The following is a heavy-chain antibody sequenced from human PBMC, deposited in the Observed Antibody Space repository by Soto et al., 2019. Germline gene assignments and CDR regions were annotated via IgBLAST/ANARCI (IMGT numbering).Heavy chain of an antibody. J-gene: IGHJ6*02. CDR1: GYTFTRSG. CDR2: ISTYNGDT. D-gene: IGHD5-12*01. Sequence: QVQLVQSGAEVKKPGASVKVSCKASGYTFTRSGISWVRQAPGQVLEWMGWISTYNGDTNYAQTFQGRVTMTTDTSTSTVYMELRSLRSDDTAVYYCASEGVAPYYYYGMDVWGQGTPVTVSS. CDR3: ASEGVAPYYYYGMDV. V-gene: IGHV1-18*01.